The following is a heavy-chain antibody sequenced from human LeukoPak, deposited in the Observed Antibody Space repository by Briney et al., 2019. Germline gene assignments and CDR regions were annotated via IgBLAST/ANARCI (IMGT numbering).Heavy chain of an antibody. Sequence: GSVKVSCKASGYTFTSYGISWVRQAPGQGLEWMGWISAYNGNTNYAQKLQGRVTMTTDTSTSTAYMELRSLRSDDTAVYYCARDSRVVPAAISWFDPWGQGTLVTVSS. CDR1: GYTFTSYG. D-gene: IGHD2-2*01. CDR3: ARDSRVVPAAISWFDP. J-gene: IGHJ5*02. V-gene: IGHV1-18*01. CDR2: ISAYNGNT.